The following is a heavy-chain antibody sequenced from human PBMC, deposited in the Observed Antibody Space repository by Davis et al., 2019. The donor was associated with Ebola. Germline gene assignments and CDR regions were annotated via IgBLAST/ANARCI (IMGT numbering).Heavy chain of an antibody. Sequence: ASVKVSCKASGYTFTSYAMHWVRQAPGQRLEWMGWINAGNGNTKYSQKFQGRVTITRDTSASTAYMELSSLRPEDTAVYYCARCHYYGSGSYPEGYYGMDVWGQGTTVTVSS. D-gene: IGHD3-10*01. J-gene: IGHJ6*02. CDR2: INAGNGNT. CDR3: ARCHYYGSGSYPEGYYGMDV. V-gene: IGHV1-3*01. CDR1: GYTFTSYA.